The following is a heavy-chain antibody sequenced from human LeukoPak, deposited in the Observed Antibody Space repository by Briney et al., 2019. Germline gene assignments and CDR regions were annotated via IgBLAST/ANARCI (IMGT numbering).Heavy chain of an antibody. D-gene: IGHD4-17*01. CDR2: IKSKTDGGTT. V-gene: IGHV3-15*01. CDR1: GFTFSNAW. Sequence: PGGSLRLSCAASGFTFSNAWMSWVRQAPGKGLEWVGRIKSKTDGGTTDYAAPVKGRFTISRDDSKNTLYLQMDSLKTEDTAVYYCTTKRLRSPFDYWGQGTLVTVSS. CDR3: TTKRLRSPFDY. J-gene: IGHJ4*02.